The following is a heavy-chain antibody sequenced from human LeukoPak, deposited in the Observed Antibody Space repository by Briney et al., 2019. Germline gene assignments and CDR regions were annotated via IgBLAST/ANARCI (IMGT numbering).Heavy chain of an antibody. D-gene: IGHD3-22*01. V-gene: IGHV3-23*01. CDR1: GFTFSSYA. CDR3: AKDGPYYDSSGYDPFDY. J-gene: IGHJ4*02. CDR2: ISGSGGST. Sequence: GGSLRLSCAASGFTFSSYAMSWVRQAPGKGLEWVSAISGSGGSTYYADSVKGRFTIPRDNSKNTLYLQMNSLRAEDAAVYYCAKDGPYYDSSGYDPFDYWGQGTLVTVSS.